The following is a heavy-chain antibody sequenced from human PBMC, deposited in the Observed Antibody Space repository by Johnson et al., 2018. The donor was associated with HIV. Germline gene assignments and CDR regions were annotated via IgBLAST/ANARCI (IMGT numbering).Heavy chain of an antibody. Sequence: EVQLVESGGGLVKPGGSLRLSCAASGFTFSNAWMSWVRQAPGKGLEWVGRIRSKANSYATAYAASVKGRFTISRDDSKNTAYLQMNSLKTEDTAVYYCARIGLPYYYGSGSYSHDAFDIWGQGTMVTVSS. CDR3: ARIGLPYYYGSGSYSHDAFDI. CDR2: IRSKANSYAT. D-gene: IGHD3-10*01. J-gene: IGHJ3*02. V-gene: IGHV3-73*01. CDR1: GFTFSNAW.